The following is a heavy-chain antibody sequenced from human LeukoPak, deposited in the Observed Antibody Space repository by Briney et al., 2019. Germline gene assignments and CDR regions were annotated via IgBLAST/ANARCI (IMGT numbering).Heavy chain of an antibody. Sequence: PGRSLRLSCAGSGFTFDDYAMHWVRQGPGKGLEWVSGISWNGDIKGYADSVKVRFTISRDNAQNSLYLQINSLRPEDTAFYSCAKDRMGAYFTIPDYWGQGTLVTVSS. V-gene: IGHV3-9*01. CDR2: ISWNGDIK. D-gene: IGHD2/OR15-2a*01. CDR3: AKDRMGAYFTIPDY. J-gene: IGHJ4*02. CDR1: GFTFDDYA.